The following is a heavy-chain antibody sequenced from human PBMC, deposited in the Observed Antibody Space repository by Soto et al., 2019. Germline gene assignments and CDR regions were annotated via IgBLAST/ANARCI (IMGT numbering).Heavy chain of an antibody. V-gene: IGHV3-30*18. Sequence: GGSLRLSCAASGFTFSSYGMHWVRQVPGKGLEWVAVISYDGSNKYYADSVKGRFTISRDNSKNTLYLQMNSLRAEDTAVYYCAKDARQNAFDIWGQGTMVTVSS. CDR3: AKDARQNAFDI. CDR2: ISYDGSNK. J-gene: IGHJ3*02. CDR1: GFTFSSYG.